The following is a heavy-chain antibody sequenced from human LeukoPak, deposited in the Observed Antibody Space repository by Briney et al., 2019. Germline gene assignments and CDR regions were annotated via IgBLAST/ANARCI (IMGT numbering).Heavy chain of an antibody. D-gene: IGHD5-12*01. CDR1: GFTFSRHS. Sequence: GGSLRLSCAASGFTFSRHSINWVRQAPGKGLEWVSSISSSSSYIYYADSVKGRFTISRDNAKNSLYLQMNSLSAEDTAVYYCARVQKSRKSVASAVDCWGQGTVVIVSS. CDR2: ISSSSSYI. CDR3: ARVQKSRKSVASAVDC. J-gene: IGHJ4*02. V-gene: IGHV3-21*01.